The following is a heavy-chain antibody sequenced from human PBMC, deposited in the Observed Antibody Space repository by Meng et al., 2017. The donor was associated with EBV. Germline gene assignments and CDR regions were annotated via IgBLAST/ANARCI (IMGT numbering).Heavy chain of an antibody. D-gene: IGHD1-26*01. Sequence: EGRRVDAGGGLVQPGGSLKLSCAASGFTFSGSAMHWVRQASGKGLEWVGRIRSKANSYATAYAASVKGRFTISRDDSKNTAYLQMNSLKTEDTAVYYCTRLDGSYIYYWGQGTLVTVFS. J-gene: IGHJ4*02. CDR2: IRSKANSYAT. CDR1: GFTFSGSA. CDR3: TRLDGSYIYY. V-gene: IGHV3-73*02.